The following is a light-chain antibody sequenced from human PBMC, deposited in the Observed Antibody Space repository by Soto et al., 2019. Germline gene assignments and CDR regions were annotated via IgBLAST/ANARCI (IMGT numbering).Light chain of an antibody. J-gene: IGLJ2*01. CDR2: DAS. CDR1: SSAVGGYNY. Sequence: QSALTQPASGSGSPGQSITISCTGTSSAVGGYNYVSWYQQHPGKAPRLMTYDASNRPSGVSNRFSGSKSDNTASLAISGLQAEDEADYYCSSYTSTSAVVFGGGTQLTVL. CDR3: SSYTSTSAVV. V-gene: IGLV2-14*01.